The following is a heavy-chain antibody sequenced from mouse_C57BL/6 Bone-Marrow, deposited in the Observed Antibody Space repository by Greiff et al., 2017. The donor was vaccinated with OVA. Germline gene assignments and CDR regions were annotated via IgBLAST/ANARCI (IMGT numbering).Heavy chain of an antibody. CDR2: IDPEDGDT. J-gene: IGHJ1*03. CDR1: GFNINDYY. CDR3: TTWVHGYLDD. V-gene: IGHV14-1*01. Sequence: EVQLQQSGAELVRPGASVKLSCTASGFNINDYYMHWVKQTPEQGLEWIGRIDPEDGDTEYAPKFKGKATMTADKSSNTAYLQLSSLTSEDTAVYYCTTWVHGYLDDGGTGTTVTVSS.